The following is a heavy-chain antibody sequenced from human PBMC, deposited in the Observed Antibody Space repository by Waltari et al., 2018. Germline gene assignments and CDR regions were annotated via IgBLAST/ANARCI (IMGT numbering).Heavy chain of an antibody. V-gene: IGHV3-23*04. D-gene: IGHD1-26*01. J-gene: IGHJ4*02. CDR1: GFTFSSYA. CDR2: LSASGSRT. CDR3: AMSLTVLVRADH. Sequence: EVRLVESGGGLVKPGGSLSLSCAASGFTFSSYAMNWVRPAPGKGLEWVAGLSASGSRTFYAASVKGRFTISRDNSNNTLYAQMTSLTPEDTATYYCAMSLTVLVRADHWGQGTLVAVSS.